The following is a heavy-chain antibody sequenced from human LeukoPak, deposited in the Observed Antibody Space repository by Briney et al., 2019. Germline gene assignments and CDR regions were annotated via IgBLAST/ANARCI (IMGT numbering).Heavy chain of an antibody. Sequence: GGSLRLSCAASGFPFSVAWMHWFRQVPGKGLMWVSRITTDETTSYADSVRGRFSISRDNAKNTVYLQMDSLRVEDTAVYYCAKDWFATTDYWGQGILVTVSS. CDR2: ITTDETT. V-gene: IGHV3-74*01. CDR3: AKDWFATTDY. J-gene: IGHJ4*02. CDR1: GFPFSVAW. D-gene: IGHD1/OR15-1a*01.